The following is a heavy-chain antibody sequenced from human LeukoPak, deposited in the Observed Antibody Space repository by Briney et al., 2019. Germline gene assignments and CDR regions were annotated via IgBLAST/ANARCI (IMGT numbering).Heavy chain of an antibody. V-gene: IGHV3-7*03. D-gene: IGHD1-26*01. Sequence: GGSLRLSCTASGLTLSNYWMIWVRQAPGKGLQWVAKIKQGGSEKYYVDSVKGRFTISRDNAENSLYLQMNSLRVEDTAVYYCAARSSGNPYFWGQGTLVTVSS. CDR2: IKQGGSEK. J-gene: IGHJ4*02. CDR1: GLTLSNYW. CDR3: AARSSGNPYF.